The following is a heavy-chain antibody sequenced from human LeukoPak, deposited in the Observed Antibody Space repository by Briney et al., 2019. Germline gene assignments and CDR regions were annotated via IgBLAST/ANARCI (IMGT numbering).Heavy chain of an antibody. V-gene: IGHV1-2*02. CDR3: ARADILTGYSGYYYYYMDV. Sequence: ASVKVSCKASGYTFTGYYMHWVRQAPGQGLEWMGWINPNSGGTNYAQKFQGRVTMTRDTSISTAYMELSRLRSDDTAVYYCARADILTGYSGYYYYYMDVWGKGTTVTVSS. CDR1: GYTFTGYY. J-gene: IGHJ6*03. D-gene: IGHD3-9*01. CDR2: INPNSGGT.